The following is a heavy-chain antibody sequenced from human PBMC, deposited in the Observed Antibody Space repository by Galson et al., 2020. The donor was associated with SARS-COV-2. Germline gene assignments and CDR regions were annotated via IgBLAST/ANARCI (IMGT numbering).Heavy chain of an antibody. Sequence: SETLSLTCTVSGGSISSSSYYWGWIRQPPGKGLEWIGSIYYSGSTYYNPSLKSRVTISVDTSKNQFSLKLSSVTAADTAVYYCARESYDFWSGEGRYGMDVWGQGTTVTVSS. J-gene: IGHJ6*02. D-gene: IGHD3-3*01. CDR2: IYYSGST. CDR1: GGSISSSSYY. CDR3: ARESYDFWSGEGRYGMDV. V-gene: IGHV4-39*02.